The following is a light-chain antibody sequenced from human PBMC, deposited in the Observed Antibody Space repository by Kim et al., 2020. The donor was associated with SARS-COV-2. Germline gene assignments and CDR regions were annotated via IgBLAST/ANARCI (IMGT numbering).Light chain of an antibody. J-gene: IGKJ2*02. V-gene: IGKV1-5*03. CDR1: RNIDTY. Sequence: SAAVGDRVTITCLASRNIDTYLAWYQQKPGKAPKLLIFMASNLKSGVPSRFSGSGSGTEFTLTTSSLQPDDFATYYCHQYRSYPWTFGQGTKLEI. CDR3: HQYRSYPWT. CDR2: MAS.